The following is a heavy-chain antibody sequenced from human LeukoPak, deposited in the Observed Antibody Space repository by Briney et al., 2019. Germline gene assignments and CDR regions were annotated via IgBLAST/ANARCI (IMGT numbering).Heavy chain of an antibody. V-gene: IGHV1-69*04. CDR1: GGTFSSYA. Sequence: GASVKVSCKASGGTFSSYAISWVRQAPGQGLEWMGRIIPILGIANYAQKFQGRVTITADKSTSTAYMELSGLRSEDTAVYYCARDSSGYYWGVDYWGQGTLVTVSS. D-gene: IGHD3-22*01. CDR2: IIPILGIA. J-gene: IGHJ4*02. CDR3: ARDSSGYYWGVDY.